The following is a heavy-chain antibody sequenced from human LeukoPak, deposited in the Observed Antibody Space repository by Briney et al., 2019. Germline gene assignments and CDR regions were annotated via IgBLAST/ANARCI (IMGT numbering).Heavy chain of an antibody. J-gene: IGHJ4*02. CDR3: ASGQGYCSSTSCYIRGGFDY. V-gene: IGHV1-69*04. D-gene: IGHD2-2*02. Sequence: SVNVSCKASGGTFISYAISWVRQAPGQGLEWMGRIIPILGIANYAQKFQGRVTITADKSTSTAYMELSSLRSEDTAVYYCASGQGYCSSTSCYIRGGFDYWGQGTLVTVSS. CDR1: GGTFISYA. CDR2: IIPILGIA.